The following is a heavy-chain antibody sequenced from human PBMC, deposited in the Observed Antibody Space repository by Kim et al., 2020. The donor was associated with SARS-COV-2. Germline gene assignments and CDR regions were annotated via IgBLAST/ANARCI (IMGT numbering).Heavy chain of an antibody. CDR3: AREGQFANYFDY. CDR1: GFTFSSYS. Sequence: GGSLRLSCAASGFTFSSYSMNWVRQAPGKGLEWVSSISSSSSYIYYADSVKGRFTISRDNAKNSLYLQMNSLRAEDTAVYYCAREGQFANYFDYWGQGTLVTVSS. CDR2: ISSSSSYI. J-gene: IGHJ4*02. V-gene: IGHV3-21*01. D-gene: IGHD3-10*01.